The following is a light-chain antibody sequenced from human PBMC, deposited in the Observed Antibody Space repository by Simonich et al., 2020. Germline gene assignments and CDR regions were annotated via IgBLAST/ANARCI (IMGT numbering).Light chain of an antibody. J-gene: IGKJ1*01. Sequence: DIVMTQSPDSLAVSLGERATINCKSSKSVLYSSNNKNYLACYQQKPGQPPKLLIYWASTRESGVPDRFSGSGSGTDFTLTISSLQAEDVAVYYCQQYYSTPTFGQGTKVEIK. CDR1: KSVLYSSNNKNY. CDR3: QQYYSTPT. CDR2: WAS. V-gene: IGKV4-1*01.